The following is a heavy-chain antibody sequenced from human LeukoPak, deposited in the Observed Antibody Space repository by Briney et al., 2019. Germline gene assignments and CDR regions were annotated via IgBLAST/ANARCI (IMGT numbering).Heavy chain of an antibody. J-gene: IGHJ4*02. CDR1: GGSISSYY. V-gene: IGHV4-4*07. CDR3: ARRLRRILYYYDSSGYYFDY. D-gene: IGHD3-22*01. CDR2: IHTSGST. Sequence: PSETLSLTCTVSGGSISSYYWSWIRQPAGKGLEWIGRIHTSGSTNYNPSLKSRVTMSVDTSKNQFSLKLSSVTAADTAVYYCARRLRRILYYYDSSGYYFDYWGQGTLVTVSS.